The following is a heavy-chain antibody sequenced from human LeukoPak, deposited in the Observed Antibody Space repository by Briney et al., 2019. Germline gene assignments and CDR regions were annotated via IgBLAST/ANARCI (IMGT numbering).Heavy chain of an antibody. CDR1: GYTFGDYD. J-gene: IGHJ4*02. CDR3: TTAMIVVVTPCMFDY. V-gene: IGHV3-49*01. CDR2: ISSKAYGGTT. Sequence: SLKLSCTASGYTFGDYDISWIRQAPGQGLEWVGFISSKAYGGTTEYDASVKGTLTISRDGSSSIAYLQMNSLETEDTAVYYCTTAMIVVVTPCMFDYWGQGTLVTVSS. D-gene: IGHD3-22*01.